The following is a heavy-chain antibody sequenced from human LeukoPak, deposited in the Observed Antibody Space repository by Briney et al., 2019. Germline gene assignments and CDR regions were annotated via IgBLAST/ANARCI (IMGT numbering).Heavy chain of an antibody. J-gene: IGHJ4*02. Sequence: GRSLRLSCAASGFTFSSYGMHWVRQAPGKGLEWVAVISYDGSNKYYADSVKGRFTISRDNSKNTLYLQMNSLRAEDTAVYYCAKDGIAADGTLDYWGQGTLVTVSS. CDR1: GFTFSSYG. V-gene: IGHV3-30*18. CDR3: AKDGIAADGTLDY. D-gene: IGHD6-13*01. CDR2: ISYDGSNK.